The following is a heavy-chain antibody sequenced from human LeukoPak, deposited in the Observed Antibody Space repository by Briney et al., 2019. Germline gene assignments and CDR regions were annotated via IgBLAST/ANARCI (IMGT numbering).Heavy chain of an antibody. J-gene: IGHJ4*02. CDR3: ARDDATDLGLFDY. CDR2: IIPIFGTA. CDR1: GYTFTSYG. Sequence: GASVKVSCKASGYTFTSYGISWVRQAPGQGLEWMGGIIPIFGTANYAQKFQGRVTITADESTSTAYMELSSLRSEDTAVYYCARDDATDLGLFDYWGQGTLVTVSS. D-gene: IGHD2-15*01. V-gene: IGHV1-69*13.